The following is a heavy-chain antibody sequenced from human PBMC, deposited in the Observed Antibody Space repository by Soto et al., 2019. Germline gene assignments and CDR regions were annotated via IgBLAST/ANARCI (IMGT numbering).Heavy chain of an antibody. CDR1: GFTFSSYS. CDR3: ARDRQYYDSSGYSDY. V-gene: IGHV3-21*01. CDR2: ISSSSSYI. J-gene: IGHJ4*02. D-gene: IGHD3-22*01. Sequence: GGSLRLSCAASGFTFSSYSMNWVRQAPGKGLEWVSSISSSSSYIYYADSVKGRFTISRDNAKNSLYLQMNSLRAEDTAVYYCARDRQYYDSSGYSDYWGQGTLVTVSS.